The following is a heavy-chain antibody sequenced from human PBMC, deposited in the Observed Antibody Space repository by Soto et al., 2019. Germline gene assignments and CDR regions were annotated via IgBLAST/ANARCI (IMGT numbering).Heavy chain of an antibody. V-gene: IGHV1-69*02. J-gene: IGHJ4*02. CDR3: ASARIKGIVAMPFDY. Sequence: QVQLVQSGAEVKKPGSSVKVSCKASGGTFSSYTISWVRQAPGQGLEWMGRIIPILGIANYAQKFQGRVTITADKSTSTAYMELSSLRSEDTAVYYCASARIKGIVAMPFDYWGQGTLVTVSS. D-gene: IGHD5-12*01. CDR1: GGTFSSYT. CDR2: IIPILGIA.